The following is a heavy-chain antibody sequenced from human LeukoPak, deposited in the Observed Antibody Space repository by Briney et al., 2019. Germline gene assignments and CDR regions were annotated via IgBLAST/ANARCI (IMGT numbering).Heavy chain of an antibody. D-gene: IGHD1-26*01. V-gene: IGHV3-48*03. CDR1: GFTFSSYE. CDR3: ARELYSGTYNY. Sequence: GGSLRLSCAASGFTFSSYERNWVRQAPGKGLEWVSYISSSGSTIYYADSVKGRFTISRDNAKNSLYLQMNSLRAEDTAVYYCARELYSGTYNYWGQGTLVTVSS. J-gene: IGHJ4*02. CDR2: ISSSGSTI.